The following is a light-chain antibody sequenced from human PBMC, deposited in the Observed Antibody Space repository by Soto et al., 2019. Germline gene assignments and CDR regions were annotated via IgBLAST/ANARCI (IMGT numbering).Light chain of an antibody. CDR3: QQRSNWPT. J-gene: IGKJ3*01. Sequence: EIVMTQSPATLSVSPGERATLSCRASQSVSSNLAWYQQKPGQAPRLLIYGASTRATGIPARFSGSGSGTEFTLTISSLEPEDFAVYYCQQRSNWPTFXPGTKVDIK. CDR1: QSVSSN. CDR2: GAS. V-gene: IGKV3-15*01.